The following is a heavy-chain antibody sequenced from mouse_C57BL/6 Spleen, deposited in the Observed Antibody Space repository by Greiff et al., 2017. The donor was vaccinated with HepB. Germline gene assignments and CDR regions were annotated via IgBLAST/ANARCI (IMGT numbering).Heavy chain of an antibody. D-gene: IGHD2-10*02. V-gene: IGHV1-78*01. CDR3: AREVCAMDY. J-gene: IGHJ4*01. CDR2: IYPRDGST. CDR1: GYTLTDHT. Sequence: VQLQQSAAELVKPGASVKISCKVSGYTLTDHTIHWMKQRPEKGLEWIGYIYPRDGSTKYTAKLKGKATLTSDKSSRTAYMQLNSLTSEDSAVYFCAREVCAMDYWGQGTSVTVSS.